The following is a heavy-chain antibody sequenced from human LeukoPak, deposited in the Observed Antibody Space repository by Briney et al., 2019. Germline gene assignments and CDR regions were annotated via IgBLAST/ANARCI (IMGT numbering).Heavy chain of an antibody. CDR3: AKDLWAMIVVASGVYFDY. CDR1: GFTFSSYG. V-gene: IGHV3-30*18. J-gene: IGHJ4*02. CDR2: ISYDGSNK. Sequence: GRSLRLSCAASGFTFSSYGMHWVRQAPGKGLEWVAVISYDGSNKYYADSVKGRFTISRDNSKNTLYLQMNSLRAEDTAVYYCAKDLWAMIVVASGVYFDYWGQGTLVTVLS. D-gene: IGHD3-22*01.